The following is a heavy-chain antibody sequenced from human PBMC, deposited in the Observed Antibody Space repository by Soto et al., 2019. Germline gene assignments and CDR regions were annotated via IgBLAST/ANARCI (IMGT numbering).Heavy chain of an antibody. D-gene: IGHD3-22*01. CDR3: ARGPPYYFDSSAYYFGAFDI. V-gene: IGHV3-48*03. CDR2: ISATGSTI. J-gene: IGHJ3*02. CDR1: GFTFSNYE. Sequence: PGGSLRLSCEASGFTFSNYEMNWVRQAPGKGLEWVSYISATGSTIYYADSVKGRFTISRDNAKNFLYLQLSGLRAEDTSLYYCARGPPYYFDSSAYYFGAFDIWGQGTMLTVSS.